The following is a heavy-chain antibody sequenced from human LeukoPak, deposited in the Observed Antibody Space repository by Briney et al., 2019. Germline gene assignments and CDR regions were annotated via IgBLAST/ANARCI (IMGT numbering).Heavy chain of an antibody. CDR2: ISGSGGNT. CDR1: GFTFSSYD. CDR3: AKIRDCTNGVCPEWFDP. Sequence: PGGSLRLSCAASGFTFSSYDMSWVRQAPGKGLEWVSLISGSGGNTYYADSVKGRSTISRDNSKNTPYLQMNSLRAEDTAVYYCAKIRDCTNGVCPEWFDPWGQGTLVTVSS. J-gene: IGHJ5*02. D-gene: IGHD2-8*01. V-gene: IGHV3-23*01.